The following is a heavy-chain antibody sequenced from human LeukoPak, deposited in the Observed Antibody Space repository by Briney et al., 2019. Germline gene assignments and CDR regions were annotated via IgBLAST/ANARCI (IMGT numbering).Heavy chain of an antibody. J-gene: IGHJ4*02. D-gene: IGHD2-2*02. V-gene: IGHV3-20*01. Sequence: GGSLRLSCAASGFTFDDYGMSWVRQAPGKGLEWVSSINWSGGSTGYADSVKGRFTISRDNAKNSLYLQMNSLRAEDTALYHCARDKAGYNYFDYWGQGTLVTVSS. CDR3: ARDKAGYNYFDY. CDR1: GFTFDDYG. CDR2: INWSGGST.